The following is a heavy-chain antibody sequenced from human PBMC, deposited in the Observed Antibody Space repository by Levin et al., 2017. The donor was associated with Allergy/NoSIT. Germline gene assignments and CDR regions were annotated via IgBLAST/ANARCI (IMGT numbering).Heavy chain of an antibody. Sequence: ASVKVSCTASGFTFSSYWMSWVRQAPGKGLEWVANIKQDGSVKYYVDSVKARFTISRDNAKNSLYLQMNSLRAEDTAVYYCAKEPYGTFSDYWGQGTLVTVSS. CDR2: IKQDGSVK. CDR3: AKEPYGTFSDY. D-gene: IGHD4-17*01. CDR1: GFTFSSYW. J-gene: IGHJ4*02. V-gene: IGHV3-7*01.